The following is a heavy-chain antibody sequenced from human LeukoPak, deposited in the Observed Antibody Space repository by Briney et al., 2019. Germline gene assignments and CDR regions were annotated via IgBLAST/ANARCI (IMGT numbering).Heavy chain of an antibody. CDR1: GFTFSSYG. V-gene: IGHV3-33*01. Sequence: PGRSLRLSCAASGFTFSSYGMHWVRQAPGKGLEWVAVIWYDGSNKYYADSVKGRFTISRDNSKNTLYLQMNSLRAEDTAVYYCAREGPRGGYSYGSWGQGTLVTVSS. CDR2: IWYDGSNK. J-gene: IGHJ5*02. D-gene: IGHD5-18*01. CDR3: AREGPRGGYSYGS.